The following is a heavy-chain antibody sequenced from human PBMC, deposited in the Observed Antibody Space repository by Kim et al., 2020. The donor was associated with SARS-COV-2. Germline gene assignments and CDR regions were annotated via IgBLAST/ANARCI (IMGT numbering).Heavy chain of an antibody. CDR3: ARVFYDDYGDY. CDR2: T. Sequence: TNYAQKLQGRVTMTTGTSTGTDYMELRSLRTDDTAVYYCARVFYDDYGDYWGQGTLVTVSS. J-gene: IGHJ4*02. D-gene: IGHD4-17*01. V-gene: IGHV1-18*01.